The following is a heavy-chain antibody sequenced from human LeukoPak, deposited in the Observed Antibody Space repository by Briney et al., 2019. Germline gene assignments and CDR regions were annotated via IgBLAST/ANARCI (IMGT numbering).Heavy chain of an antibody. J-gene: IGHJ5*02. CDR2: IIPIFGTA. CDR1: GGTFSSYA. D-gene: IGHD6-13*01. V-gene: IGHV1-69*13. CDR3: ASAYKSSSWYQTHWFDP. Sequence: GASVKVSCKASGGTFSSYAISWVRQAPGQGLEWMGGIIPIFGTANYAQKFQGRVTITADESTSTAYMELSSLGSEDTAVYYCASAYKSSSWYQTHWFDPWGQGTLVTVSS.